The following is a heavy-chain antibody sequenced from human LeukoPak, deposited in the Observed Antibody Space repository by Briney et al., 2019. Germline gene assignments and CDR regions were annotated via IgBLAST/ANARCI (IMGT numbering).Heavy chain of an antibody. Sequence: GGSLRLSCAASGFTFSSYAMSWVRQAPGKGLEWVSAISGSGGSTYYADSVKGRFTISRDNSKNTLYLQMNSLRAEDTAVYYCAKRMDFYASGTELFFDFWGQGTLVPVSS. CDR1: GFTFSSYA. V-gene: IGHV3-23*01. CDR3: AKRMDFYASGTELFFDF. D-gene: IGHD3-10*01. J-gene: IGHJ4*02. CDR2: ISGSGGST.